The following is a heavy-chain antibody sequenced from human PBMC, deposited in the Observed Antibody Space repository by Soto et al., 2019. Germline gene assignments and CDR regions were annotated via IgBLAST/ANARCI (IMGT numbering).Heavy chain of an antibody. CDR2: VYYSGST. Sequence: PSETLSLTCTVSGASISSSYWSWIRQSPGKGLEWIGYVYYSGSTNYNPSLKSRVTISVDTAKNQFSLKLSSVTAADTAVYYCARGYYDSNGQSNTFDIWGQGTMVTV. V-gene: IGHV4-59*01. CDR3: ARGYYDSNGQSNTFDI. J-gene: IGHJ3*02. D-gene: IGHD3-22*01. CDR1: GASISSSY.